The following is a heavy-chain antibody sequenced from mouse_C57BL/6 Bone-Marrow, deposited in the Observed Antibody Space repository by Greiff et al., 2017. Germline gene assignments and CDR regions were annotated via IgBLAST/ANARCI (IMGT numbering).Heavy chain of an antibody. Sequence: VQLQQSGAELVRPGASVKLSCTASGFNIKDDHMHWVKQRPEPGLEWIGWIDPENGDTEYASKFQGKATITADTSSNTAYLQLSSMTSEDTAVYYCTTTVVPNYYAMDYWGQGTSVTVSS. CDR1: GFNIKDDH. V-gene: IGHV14-4*01. CDR3: TTTVVPNYYAMDY. J-gene: IGHJ4*01. D-gene: IGHD1-1*01. CDR2: IDPENGDT.